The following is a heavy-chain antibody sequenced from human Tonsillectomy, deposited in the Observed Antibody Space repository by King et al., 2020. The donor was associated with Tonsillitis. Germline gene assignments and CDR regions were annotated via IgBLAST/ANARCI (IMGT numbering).Heavy chain of an antibody. CDR1: GFTFSSYE. V-gene: IGHV3-48*03. D-gene: IGHD2-15*01. CDR3: ARVAATPYYYYMDV. J-gene: IGHJ6*03. CDR2: ISVGGSTI. Sequence: VQLVESGGGLVQPGGSLRLSCAASGFTFSSYEMTWVRQAPGKGLEWVSYISVGGSTIYCADSVRGRFTISRDNAKNSLYLQMNSLRAEDTAVYYCARVAATPYYYYMDVWGKGTTVTVSS.